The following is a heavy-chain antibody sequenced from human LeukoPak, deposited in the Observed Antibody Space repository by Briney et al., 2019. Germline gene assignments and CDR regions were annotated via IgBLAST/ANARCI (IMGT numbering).Heavy chain of an antibody. CDR1: GYTFTGYY. CDR3: ARASPGCSSTSCIRGAFDI. J-gene: IGHJ3*02. Sequence: ASVKVSCKASGYTFTGYYMHWVRQAPGQGLEWMGWINPNSGGTNYAQKFQGRVTMTRDTSISTAHMELSRLRSDDTAVYYCARASPGCSSTSCIRGAFDIWGQGTMVTVSS. CDR2: INPNSGGT. V-gene: IGHV1-2*02. D-gene: IGHD2-2*01.